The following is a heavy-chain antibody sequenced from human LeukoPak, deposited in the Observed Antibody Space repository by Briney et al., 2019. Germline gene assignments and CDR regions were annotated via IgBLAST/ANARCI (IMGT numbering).Heavy chain of an antibody. Sequence: GGSLRLSCTASGFIFNDFWMSWVRQAPGEGLEWVAVISYDGSNRYYADSVKGRFTISRDNSKNTLYLQMNSLTSEDTAVYYCSKDSSSGSSYYFHGMDIWGQGTMVTVSS. CDR3: SKDSSSGSSYYFHGMDI. CDR1: GFIFNDFW. D-gene: IGHD3-10*01. CDR2: ISYDGSNR. V-gene: IGHV3-30*18. J-gene: IGHJ3*02.